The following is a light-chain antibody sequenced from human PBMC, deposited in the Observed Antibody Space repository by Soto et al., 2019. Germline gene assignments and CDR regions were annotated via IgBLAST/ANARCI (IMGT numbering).Light chain of an antibody. Sequence: EIVLTQSPATLSSFPGDRVTLSCRASQCVNGFLDWFQHKPGQAPRLVLKRIFIRAIGVPARFSGSGSETEFTLTINGLQSEDSGVYYCLQHYAWPWTFGQGTKVDIK. J-gene: IGKJ1*01. CDR3: LQHYAWPWT. CDR1: QCVNGF. CDR2: RIF. V-gene: IGKV3-15*01.